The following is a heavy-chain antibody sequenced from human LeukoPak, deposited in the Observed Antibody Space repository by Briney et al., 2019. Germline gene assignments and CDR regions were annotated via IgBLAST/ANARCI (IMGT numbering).Heavy chain of an antibody. V-gene: IGHV3-23*01. CDR2: ISGSGGST. Sequence: GGTLRLSCAASGFTLSSYGMSWVRQAPGKGLEWVSAISGSGGSTYYADSVKGRFTISRDNSKNTLYLQMNSLRAEDTAVYYCARVPIAVAGPYYFDYWGQGTLVTVSS. CDR1: GFTLSSYG. D-gene: IGHD6-19*01. J-gene: IGHJ4*02. CDR3: ARVPIAVAGPYYFDY.